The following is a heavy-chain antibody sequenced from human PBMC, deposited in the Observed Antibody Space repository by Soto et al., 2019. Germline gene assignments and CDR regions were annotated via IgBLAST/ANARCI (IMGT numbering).Heavy chain of an antibody. CDR1: GFTFSTYT. Sequence: EVQLVESGGGLVKPGGSLRLSCAASGFTFSTYTLNWVRQAPGKGLEWVSSISSGSSYIYYAGSVKGRFTISRDNAKNSLYLQMNSLRAEDTAVYYCARCVYYFDYWGQGTLVTVSS. V-gene: IGHV3-21*01. CDR2: ISSGSSYI. CDR3: ARCVYYFDY. J-gene: IGHJ4*02.